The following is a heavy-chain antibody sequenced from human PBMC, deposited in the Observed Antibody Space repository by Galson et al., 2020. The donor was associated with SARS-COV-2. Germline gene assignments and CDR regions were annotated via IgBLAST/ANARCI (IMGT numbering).Heavy chain of an antibody. V-gene: IGHV3-21*01. J-gene: IGHJ4*02. CDR1: GFTFSSYS. CDR3: ARDYYGSGSFDY. Sequence: LSLTCAASGFTFSSYSMNWVRQAPGKGLEWVSSISSSSSYIYYADSVKGRFTISRDNAKNSLYLQMNSLRAEDTAVYYCARDYYGSGSFDYWGQGTLVTVSS. D-gene: IGHD3-10*01. CDR2: ISSSSSYI.